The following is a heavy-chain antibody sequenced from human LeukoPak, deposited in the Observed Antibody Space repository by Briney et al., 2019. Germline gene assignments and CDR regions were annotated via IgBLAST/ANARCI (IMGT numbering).Heavy chain of an antibody. D-gene: IGHD3-3*01. Sequence: GGSLRLSCAASGFTFSSYAMSWVRQAPGKGLEWVSSVSTGSNYIYYADSVKGRFTISRDNDKNSLYLQINSLRVEDTAVYYCARVFRPSLTVFIIRGAFDIWGQGTMVTVSS. J-gene: IGHJ3*02. CDR1: GFTFSSYA. CDR2: VSTGSNYI. V-gene: IGHV3-21*01. CDR3: ARVFRPSLTVFIIRGAFDI.